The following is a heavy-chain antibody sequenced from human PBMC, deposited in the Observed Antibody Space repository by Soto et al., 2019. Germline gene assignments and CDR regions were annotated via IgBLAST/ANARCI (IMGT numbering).Heavy chain of an antibody. D-gene: IGHD6-13*01. CDR2: IKQDGSEK. CDR1: GFTFSSYW. J-gene: IGHJ6*02. V-gene: IGHV3-7*01. Sequence: EVQLVESGGGLVQPGGSLRLSCADSGFTFSSYWMSWDRQAPVKGLEWVGNIKQDGSEKNYVDSVKGRFTISRDNAKNSLYLQMNNLRAEDTAVYYCARIASTGRGWDVWGQGTTVVVSS. CDR3: ARIASTGRGWDV.